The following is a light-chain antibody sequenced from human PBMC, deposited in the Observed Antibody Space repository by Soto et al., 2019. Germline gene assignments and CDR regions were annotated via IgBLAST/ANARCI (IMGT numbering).Light chain of an antibody. V-gene: IGKV2-30*02. CDR1: QSLVHTDGKTS. J-gene: IGKJ1*01. Sequence: DVVMTQSPLSLPVTLGQPASVSCRSTQSLVHTDGKTSLNWFPQGPGHSPRRQSYKVSERDSGVPARFSGSGSGTDFTLKISRLGADDIGVYYSMQGTHCPTTFGQGTKVDIK. CDR2: KVS. CDR3: MQGTHCPTT.